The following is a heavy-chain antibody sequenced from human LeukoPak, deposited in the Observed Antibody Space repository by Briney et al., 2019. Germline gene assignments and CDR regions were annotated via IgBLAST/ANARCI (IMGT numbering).Heavy chain of an antibody. V-gene: IGHV3-33*01. CDR3: ARDRVEMATKLFDY. CDR1: GFTFSSYG. D-gene: IGHD5-24*01. Sequence: SGGSLRLSCAASGFTFSSYGMHWVRQAPGKGLEWVAVIWYDGSNKYYADSVKGRFTISRDNSKNTLYLQMNSLRAEDTAVYYCARDRVEMATKLFDYWGQGTLVTVSS. J-gene: IGHJ4*02. CDR2: IWYDGSNK.